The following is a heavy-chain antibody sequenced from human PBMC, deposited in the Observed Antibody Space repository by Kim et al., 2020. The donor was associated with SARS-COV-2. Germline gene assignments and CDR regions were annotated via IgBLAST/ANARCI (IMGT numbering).Heavy chain of an antibody. CDR2: ISYDGSNK. J-gene: IGHJ6*01. CDR1: GFTFSSYG. Sequence: GGSLRLSCAASGFTFSSYGMHWVRQAPGKGLEWVAVISYDGSNKYYADSVKGRFTISRDNSKNTLYLQMNSLRAEDTAVYYCAKDGGNFGVVPYYYYGM. V-gene: IGHV3-30*18. D-gene: IGHD3-3*01. CDR3: AKDGGNFGVVPYYYYGM.